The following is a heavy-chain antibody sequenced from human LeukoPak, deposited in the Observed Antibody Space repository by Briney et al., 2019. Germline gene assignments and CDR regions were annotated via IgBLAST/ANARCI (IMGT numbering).Heavy chain of an antibody. Sequence: GGSLRLSCIASGFTFSSYEMDWVRRAPGKWLEWVSYIGSSGGSRYYADSVKGRFTTSRDNAKNSLYLQMNSLRAEDTAVYYCAREDGDAFDIWGQGTMVTVSS. CDR3: AREDGDAFDI. J-gene: IGHJ3*02. D-gene: IGHD5-24*01. CDR1: GFTFSSYE. V-gene: IGHV3-48*03. CDR2: IGSSGGSR.